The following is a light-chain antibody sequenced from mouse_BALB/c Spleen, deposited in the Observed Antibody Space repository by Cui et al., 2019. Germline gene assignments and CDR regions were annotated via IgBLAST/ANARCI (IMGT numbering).Light chain of an antibody. V-gene: IGKV12-46*01. J-gene: IGKJ4*01. CDR3: QHFWGTPFT. CDR1: ENIYSN. Sequence: DIQMTEPAASVSVSVGETVTITCRARENIYSNLEWYQQKQGKSPPLLVYAATNLADGVPSRFSGSGSGTQYSLKINSLQSEDFGSYYCQHFWGTPFTFGSGTKLEIK. CDR2: AAT.